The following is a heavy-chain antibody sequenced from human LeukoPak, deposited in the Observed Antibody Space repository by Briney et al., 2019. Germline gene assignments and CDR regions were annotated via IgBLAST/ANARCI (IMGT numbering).Heavy chain of an antibody. CDR2: IIPIFGTA. V-gene: IGHV1-69*05. D-gene: IGHD4-17*01. CDR1: GGTFSSYA. J-gene: IGHJ4*02. Sequence: ASVKVSCKASGGTFSSYAISWVRQAPGQGLEWMGGIIPIFGTANYAQKFQGRVTITTDESTSTAYMELSSLGSEDTAVYYCARGGDYGDPWDYWGQGTLVTVSS. CDR3: ARGGDYGDPWDY.